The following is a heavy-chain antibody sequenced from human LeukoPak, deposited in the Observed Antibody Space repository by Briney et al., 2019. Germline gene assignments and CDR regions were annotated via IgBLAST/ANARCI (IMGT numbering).Heavy chain of an antibody. V-gene: IGHV4-34*01. CDR3: ALTERGAFIAAAGGFDY. D-gene: IGHD6-13*01. Sequence: IPSETLSLTCAVYGGSFSGYYWSWIRQPPVKGLEWIGEINHSGSTNYNPSLKSRVTISVDTSKNQFSLKLSSVTAADTAVYYCALTERGAFIAAAGGFDYWGQGTLVTVSS. CDR1: GGSFSGYY. J-gene: IGHJ4*02. CDR2: INHSGST.